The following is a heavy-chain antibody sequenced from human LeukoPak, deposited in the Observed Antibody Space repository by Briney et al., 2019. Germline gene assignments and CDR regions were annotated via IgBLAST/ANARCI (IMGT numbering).Heavy chain of an antibody. V-gene: IGHV1-69-2*01. Sequence: AAVKIYCRASGYTFTDYYMHWAQQPPGKGLEWMGIVDPEDGKTIYGEKFQGRVTITADTSTDTAYMELSSLRSEDTAVYYCATASVYCSSTSCYGGFDPWGQGTLVTVSS. CDR2: VDPEDGKT. CDR3: ATASVYCSSTSCYGGFDP. J-gene: IGHJ5*02. CDR1: GYTFTDYY. D-gene: IGHD2-2*01.